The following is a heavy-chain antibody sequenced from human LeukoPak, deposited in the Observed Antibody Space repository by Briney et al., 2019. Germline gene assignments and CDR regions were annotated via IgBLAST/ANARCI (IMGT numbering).Heavy chain of an antibody. D-gene: IGHD3-22*01. V-gene: IGHV1-2*02. CDR3: ARARSYDSSGYDPTGY. CDR1: GYTFTGYY. CDR2: INPNSGAT. J-gene: IGHJ4*02. Sequence: ASVKVSCKASGYTFTGYYMHWVRQAPGQGLEWVGWINPNSGATNYAQKFQGRVTMTRDTSISTAYMELSRLRSDDTAVYYCARARSYDSSGYDPTGYWGQGTLVTVSS.